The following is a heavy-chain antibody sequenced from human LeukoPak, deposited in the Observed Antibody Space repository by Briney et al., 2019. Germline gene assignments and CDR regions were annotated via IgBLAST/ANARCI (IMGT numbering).Heavy chain of an antibody. J-gene: IGHJ4*02. CDR1: GFTFDDYA. Sequence: GGSLRLSCAASGFTFDDYAMHWVRQASGKGLEWVSGISWNSGSIGYADSVKGRFTISRDNAKNSLYLQMNSLRAEDTALYYCAKEARGSQPYFDYWGQGTLVTVSS. CDR3: AKEARGSQPYFDY. CDR2: ISWNSGSI. D-gene: IGHD1-1*01. V-gene: IGHV3-9*01.